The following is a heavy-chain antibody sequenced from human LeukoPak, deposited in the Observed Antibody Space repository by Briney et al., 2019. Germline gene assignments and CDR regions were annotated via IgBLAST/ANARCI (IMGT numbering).Heavy chain of an antibody. CDR3: ARSPIRIVVITTPYYFDY. CDR2: IYTSGST. CDR1: GGSISSGSYY. D-gene: IGHD3-22*01. Sequence: SQTLSLTCTVSGGSISSGSYYWRWIRQPAGKGLEWIGRIYTSGSTNYNPSLKSRVNISVDTSKNQFSLKLSSVTAADTAVYYCARSPIRIVVITTPYYFDYWGQGTLVTVAS. J-gene: IGHJ4*02. V-gene: IGHV4-61*02.